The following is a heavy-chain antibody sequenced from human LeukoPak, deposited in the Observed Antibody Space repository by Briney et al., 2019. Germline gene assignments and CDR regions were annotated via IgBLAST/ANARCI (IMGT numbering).Heavy chain of an antibody. J-gene: IGHJ4*02. V-gene: IGHV3-21*01. Sequence: GGSLRLSCAASGFTFSSYSMNWVRQAPGKGLEWVSSISSSSSYIYYADSVKGRFTISRDNAKNSLYLQMNSLRAEDTAVYYCATLGVVLMVYAIDYWGQGTLVTVSS. D-gene: IGHD2-8*01. CDR2: ISSSSSYI. CDR3: ATLGVVLMVYAIDY. CDR1: GFTFSSYS.